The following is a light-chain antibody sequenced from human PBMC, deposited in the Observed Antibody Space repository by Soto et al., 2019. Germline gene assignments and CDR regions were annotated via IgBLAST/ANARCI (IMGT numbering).Light chain of an antibody. V-gene: IGKV3-20*01. CDR1: QSVSSSY. J-gene: IGKJ3*01. CDR3: QQYGSSQFT. Sequence: EIVLTQSPGTLSLSPGERATLSCRASQSVSSSYLAWYQQKPGQAPRLLIYGASIRATGIPDRFSGSGSGTDFPLTISRLEPEDFAVYYCQQYGSSQFTFGPGTKVDIK. CDR2: GAS.